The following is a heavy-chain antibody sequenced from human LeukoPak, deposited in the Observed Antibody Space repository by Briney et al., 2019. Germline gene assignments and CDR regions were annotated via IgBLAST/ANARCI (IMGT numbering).Heavy chain of an antibody. V-gene: IGHV3-74*01. CDR3: ARAPSEIGGYYPEYFRH. Sequence: GGSLRLSCAASGFTFSSYWMHWVRQAPVKGLVWVSRIKSDGSTNYADSVKGRFTISRDNAKNTLSLQMNSLRAEDTGVYYCARAPSEIGGYYPEYFRHWGQGTLVTVSS. D-gene: IGHD3-22*01. CDR2: IKSDGST. J-gene: IGHJ1*01. CDR1: GFTFSSYW.